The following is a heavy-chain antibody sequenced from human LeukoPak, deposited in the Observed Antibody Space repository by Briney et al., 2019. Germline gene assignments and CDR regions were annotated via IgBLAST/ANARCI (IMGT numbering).Heavy chain of an antibody. CDR2: INHSGST. V-gene: IGHV4-34*01. J-gene: IGHJ4*02. CDR1: GGSFSGYY. Sequence: PSETLSLTCAVYGGSFSGYYWSWIRQPPGKGLEWIGEINHSGSTNYNPSLKSRVTISVDTSKNQFSLKLSSVTAADTAVYYCARVLTVSSYYFDYWGQGTLVTVSS. D-gene: IGHD4-17*01. CDR3: ARVLTVSSYYFDY.